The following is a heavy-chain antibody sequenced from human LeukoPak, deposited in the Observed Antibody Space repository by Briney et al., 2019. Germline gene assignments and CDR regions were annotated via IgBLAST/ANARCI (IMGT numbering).Heavy chain of an antibody. J-gene: IGHJ6*02. Sequence: GGSLRLSCAASGFTFSTYWMHWVRHAPGKGLVWVSGTDSSSKSTTYADSVKGRFTISRDNAKNTLYLQLNNLRAEDTAVYYCARGKYYGMDVWGQGTTVTVSS. CDR2: TDSSSKST. V-gene: IGHV3-74*03. CDR3: ARGKYYGMDV. CDR1: GFTFSTYW.